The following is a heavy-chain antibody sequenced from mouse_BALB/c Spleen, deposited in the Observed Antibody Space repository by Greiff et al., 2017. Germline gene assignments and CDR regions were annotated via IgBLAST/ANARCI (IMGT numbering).Heavy chain of an antibody. V-gene: IGHV1S29*02. Sequence: VQLQQSGPELVKPGASVKISCKASGYTFTDYNMHWVKQSHGQSLEWIGYIYPYNGGTGYNQKFKSKATLTVDNSSSTAYMELRSLTSEDSAVYYCARRMITTDSMDYWGQGTSVTVSS. D-gene: IGHD2-4*01. J-gene: IGHJ4*01. CDR1: GYTFTDYN. CDR2: IYPYNGGT. CDR3: ARRMITTDSMDY.